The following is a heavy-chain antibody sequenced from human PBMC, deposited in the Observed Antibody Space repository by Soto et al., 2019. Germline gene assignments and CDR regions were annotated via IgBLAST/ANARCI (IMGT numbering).Heavy chain of an antibody. J-gene: IGHJ6*02. V-gene: IGHV5-51*01. CDR3: AKIAVAGTSRYYGMDV. D-gene: IGHD6-19*01. CDR1: GYSFTSYW. Sequence: GESLKISCKGSGYSFTSYWIGWVRQMPGKGLEWMGIIYPGDSDTRYSPSFQGQVTISADKSISTAYLQWSSLKASDTAMYYCAKIAVAGTSRYYGMDVWGQGTTVTVSS. CDR2: IYPGDSDT.